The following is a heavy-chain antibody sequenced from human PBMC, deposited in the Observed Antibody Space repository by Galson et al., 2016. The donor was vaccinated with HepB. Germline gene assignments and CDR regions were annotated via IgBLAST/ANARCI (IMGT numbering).Heavy chain of an antibody. Sequence: SLRLSCAASGFTFSSYWMHWVRQAPGKGLVWVSRINSDGSSTTYAGSVKGRFTISRDNAKNTLHLQMNGLKAEDTAVYYCARGPPYGEFDYWGPGTLVTVSS. D-gene: IGHD3-10*01. CDR3: ARGPPYGEFDY. CDR1: GFTFSSYW. CDR2: INSDGSST. V-gene: IGHV3-74*01. J-gene: IGHJ4*02.